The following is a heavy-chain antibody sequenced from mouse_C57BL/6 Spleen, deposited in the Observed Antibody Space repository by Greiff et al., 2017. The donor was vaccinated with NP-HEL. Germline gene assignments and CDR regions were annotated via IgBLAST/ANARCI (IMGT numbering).Heavy chain of an antibody. CDR1: GFTFSSYT. D-gene: IGHD2-4*01. CDR2: ISGGGGNT. J-gene: IGHJ1*03. Sequence: EVQRVESGGGLVKPGGSLKLSCAASGFTFSSYTMSWVRQTPEKRLEWVATISGGGGNTYYPDSVKGRFTISRDNAKNTLYLQMSSLRSEDTALYYCARHGRNWDYDGWYFDVWGTGTTVTVSS. V-gene: IGHV5-9*01. CDR3: ARHGRNWDYDGWYFDV.